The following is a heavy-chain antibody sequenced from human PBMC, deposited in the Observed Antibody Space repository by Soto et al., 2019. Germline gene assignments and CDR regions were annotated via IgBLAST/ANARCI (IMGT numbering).Heavy chain of an antibody. D-gene: IGHD2-2*02. CDR1: GGSFSGYY. V-gene: IGHV4-34*01. J-gene: IGHJ5*02. CDR3: ARGVRYCSSTSCYKRNWFDP. CDR2: INHSGST. Sequence: SETLSLTCAVYGGSFSGYYWSWILQPPGKGLEWIGEINHSGSTNYNPSLKSRVTISVDTSKNQFSLKLSSVTAADTAVYYCARGVRYCSSTSCYKRNWFDPWGQGTLVTVSS.